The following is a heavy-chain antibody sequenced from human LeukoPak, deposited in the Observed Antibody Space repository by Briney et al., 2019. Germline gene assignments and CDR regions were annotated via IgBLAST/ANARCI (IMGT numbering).Heavy chain of an antibody. Sequence: PSETLSLTCTVSGGSISSYYWSWIRQSPGKGLECIGYIHYTGSTNYNPSLKSRVTISVETSKNQFSLKLTSVTPADTAVYYCARTAKYYYGSETYYFFDYWGQGTLVTVSS. CDR2: IHYTGST. V-gene: IGHV4-59*01. J-gene: IGHJ4*02. D-gene: IGHD3-10*01. CDR1: GGSISSYY. CDR3: ARTAKYYYGSETYYFFDY.